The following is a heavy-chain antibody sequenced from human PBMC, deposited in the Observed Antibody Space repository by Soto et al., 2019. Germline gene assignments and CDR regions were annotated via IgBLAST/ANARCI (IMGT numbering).Heavy chain of an antibody. CDR3: ARFGSGYDYSIDYFDY. J-gene: IGHJ4*02. CDR1: GFTFSSYW. V-gene: IGHV3-7*05. CDR2: IKQDGSEK. D-gene: IGHD5-12*01. Sequence: GGSLRLSCAASGFTFSSYWMSWVRQAPGKGLEWVANIKQDGSEKYYVDSVKGRFTISRDNAKNSLYLQMNSLRAEDAAVYYCARFGSGYDYSIDYFDYWGQGTLVTVSS.